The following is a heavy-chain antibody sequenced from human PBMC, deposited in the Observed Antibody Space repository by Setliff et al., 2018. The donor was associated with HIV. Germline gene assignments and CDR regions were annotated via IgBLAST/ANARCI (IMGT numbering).Heavy chain of an antibody. CDR1: GGTFSSYA. CDR3: ARGGVYYYDSSGWSMDY. J-gene: IGHJ4*02. Sequence: SVKVSCKASGGTFSSYAISWVRQAPGQGLEWMGGIIPIFGTANYAQKFQGRVTMTTDTSTSTAYMELSSLRSEDTAVYYCARGGVYYYDSSGWSMDYWGQGTLVTVSS. D-gene: IGHD3-22*01. V-gene: IGHV1-69*05. CDR2: IIPIFGTA.